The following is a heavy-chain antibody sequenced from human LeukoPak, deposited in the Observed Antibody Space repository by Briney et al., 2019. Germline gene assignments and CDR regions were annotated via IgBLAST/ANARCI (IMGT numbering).Heavy chain of an antibody. Sequence: ASVKVSCKASGYTFTSYDINWVRQATGQGLEWMGWMNPNSGNTGYAQKFQGRVTMTRNTSISTAYMELSSLRFEDTAVYYCARVEDSSSSVDPWGQGTLVTVSS. CDR1: GYTFTSYD. CDR2: MNPNSGNT. D-gene: IGHD6-13*01. V-gene: IGHV1-8*01. CDR3: ARVEDSSSSVDP. J-gene: IGHJ5*02.